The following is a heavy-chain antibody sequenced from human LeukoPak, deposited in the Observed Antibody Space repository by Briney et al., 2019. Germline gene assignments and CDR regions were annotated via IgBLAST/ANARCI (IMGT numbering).Heavy chain of an antibody. CDR2: INHSGST. CDR1: GGSFSSYY. J-gene: IGHJ4*02. Sequence: SETLSLTCAVYGGSFSSYYWSWIRQPPGKGLEWIGEINHSGSTNYNPSLKSRVTISVDTSKNQFSLKLSSVTAADTAVYYCARGGGDYHAGPYCFDYWGQGTLVTVSS. D-gene: IGHD4-17*01. CDR3: ARGGGDYHAGPYCFDY. V-gene: IGHV4-34*01.